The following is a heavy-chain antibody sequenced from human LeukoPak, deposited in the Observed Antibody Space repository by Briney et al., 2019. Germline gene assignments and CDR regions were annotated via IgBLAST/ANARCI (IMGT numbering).Heavy chain of an antibody. V-gene: IGHV3-23*01. D-gene: IGHD2-2*01. CDR3: AKDTCSTTSCSFDY. CDR1: GFTFSSYA. J-gene: IGHJ4*02. Sequence: GGSLRLSCAASGFTFSSYAMSWVRQAPGKGLEWVSAISGGGGGTYYADSVKGRFTISRDNSKNTLYLQMNSLRAEDTAVYYCAKDTCSTTSCSFDYWGQGTLVTVSS. CDR2: ISGGGGGT.